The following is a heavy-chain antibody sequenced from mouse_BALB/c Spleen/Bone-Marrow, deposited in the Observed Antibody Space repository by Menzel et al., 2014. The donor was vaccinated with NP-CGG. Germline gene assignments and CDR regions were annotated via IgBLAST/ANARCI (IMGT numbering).Heavy chain of an antibody. Sequence: DVKLVESGPSLVKPSQTLSLTCSVTGDSITSRYWNWIRKFPGNKLEYMGYISYSGSTYYNPSLKSRISITRDTSKNQSYLQLKSVTTEDTATYYCARFGYDYALDYWGQGTSVTVSS. V-gene: IGHV3-8*02. D-gene: IGHD2-2*01. CDR1: GDSITSRY. J-gene: IGHJ4*01. CDR3: ARFGYDYALDY. CDR2: ISYSGST.